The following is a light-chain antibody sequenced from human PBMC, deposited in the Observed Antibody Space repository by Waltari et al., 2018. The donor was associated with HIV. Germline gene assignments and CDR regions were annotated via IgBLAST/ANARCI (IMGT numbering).Light chain of an antibody. V-gene: IGLV2-23*02. Sequence: QAALTQPASVSGSPGQSITISCAVTGSDVGAYNSVSWYQQHPGKAPKLMIYEVSKRPSGVSNRFSGSKSGNTASLTSSGRQAEDEADYYCCSYAGSSTYVFGTGTKVTVL. CDR1: GSDVGAYNS. CDR3: CSYAGSSTYV. CDR2: EVS. J-gene: IGLJ1*01.